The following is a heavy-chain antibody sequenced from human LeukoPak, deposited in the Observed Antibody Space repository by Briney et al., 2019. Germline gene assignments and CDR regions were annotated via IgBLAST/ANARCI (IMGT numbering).Heavy chain of an antibody. CDR1: GGTFSSYA. Sequence: ASVKVSCKASGGTFSSYAISWVRQAPGQGLEWMGGIIPIFGTANYAQKFQGRVTITADESTSTAYMELSSLRSEDTAVYYCARGYYYDSSGYYYFFDYWGQGTLVTVSS. D-gene: IGHD3-22*01. J-gene: IGHJ4*02. V-gene: IGHV1-69*01. CDR2: IIPIFGTA. CDR3: ARGYYYDSSGYYYFFDY.